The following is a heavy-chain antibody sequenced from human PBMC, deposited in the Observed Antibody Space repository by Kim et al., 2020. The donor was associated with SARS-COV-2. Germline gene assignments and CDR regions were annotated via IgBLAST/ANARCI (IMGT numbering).Heavy chain of an antibody. Sequence: ASVKVSCKASGYTFTSYYMHWVRQAPGQGLEWMGIINPSGGSTSYAQKFQGRVTMTRDTSTSTVYMELSSLRSEDTAVYYCASSYCSGGSCNNWFDPWGQGTLVTVSS. V-gene: IGHV1-46*01. CDR2: INPSGGST. J-gene: IGHJ5*02. CDR1: GYTFTSYY. D-gene: IGHD2-15*01. CDR3: ASSYCSGGSCNNWFDP.